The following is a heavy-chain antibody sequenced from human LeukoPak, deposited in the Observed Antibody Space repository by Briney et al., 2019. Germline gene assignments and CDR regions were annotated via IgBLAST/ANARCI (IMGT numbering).Heavy chain of an antibody. V-gene: IGHV3-30*03. CDR2: ISYDGSNK. D-gene: IGHD4-17*01. CDR3: ARDYGDHGEYFDY. Sequence: GRSLRLSCAASGFTFSSYGMHWVRQAPGKGLEWVAVISYDGSNKYYADSVKGRFTISRDNAKNSLYLQMNSLRDEDTAVYYCARDYGDHGEYFDYWGQGTLVTVSS. J-gene: IGHJ4*02. CDR1: GFTFSSYG.